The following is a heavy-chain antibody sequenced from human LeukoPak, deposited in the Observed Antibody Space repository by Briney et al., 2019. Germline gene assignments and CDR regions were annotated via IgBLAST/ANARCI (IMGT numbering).Heavy chain of an antibody. Sequence: GGSLRLSCAASGFTFSSYSMNWVRQVPGKGLVWVSRINSDGSFTHNVDSVKGRFSISRDNSKNTLYLHMTSLKVEDTAVYYCVRLGSGYWGQGALVTVSS. V-gene: IGHV3-74*01. J-gene: IGHJ4*02. CDR2: INSDGSFT. CDR1: GFTFSSYS. D-gene: IGHD3-10*01. CDR3: VRLGSGY.